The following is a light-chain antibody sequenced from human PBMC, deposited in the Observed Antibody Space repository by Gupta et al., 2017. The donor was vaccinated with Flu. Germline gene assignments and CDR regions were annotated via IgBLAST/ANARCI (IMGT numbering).Light chain of an antibody. CDR2: KGS. CDR3: RQGKGWPYA. J-gene: IGKJ2*01. V-gene: IGKV2-30*02. Sequence: VTLGQPASISCRASQRLVHNNGNTYLNWFQQRPVQSPRRLIYKGSNRDSGVPDRFSGSGSGTDFTLKISRVDADDVRVYYCRQGKGWPYAFGQWTKLDI. CDR1: QRLVHNNGNTY.